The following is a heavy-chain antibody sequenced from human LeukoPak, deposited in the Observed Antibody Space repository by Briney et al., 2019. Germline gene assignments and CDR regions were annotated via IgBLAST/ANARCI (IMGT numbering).Heavy chain of an antibody. J-gene: IGHJ4*02. V-gene: IGHV4-34*01. Sequence: PSETLSLTCAVYGGSFSGFYWSWIRQPPGKGLEWIGEMNHSGRTNYNPPLKSRVTISVDTSKNQFSLKLSSVTAADTAVYYCARHESYDSSLDYWGQGTLVTVSS. CDR3: ARHESYDSSLDY. D-gene: IGHD3-22*01. CDR2: MNHSGRT. CDR1: GGSFSGFY.